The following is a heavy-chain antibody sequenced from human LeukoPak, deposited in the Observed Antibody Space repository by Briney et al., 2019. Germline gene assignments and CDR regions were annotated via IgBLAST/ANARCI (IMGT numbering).Heavy chain of an antibody. V-gene: IGHV1-2*02. Sequence: ASVKVSCKASGYTFTGYYMHWVRQAPGQGLEWMGWINPNSGDTNYAQKFQGRVTVTRDTSISTAYMELSRLRFDDTAVYYCARATSSAFDIWGQGTMVTVSS. J-gene: IGHJ3*02. CDR2: INPNSGDT. CDR1: GYTFTGYY. CDR3: ARATSSAFDI.